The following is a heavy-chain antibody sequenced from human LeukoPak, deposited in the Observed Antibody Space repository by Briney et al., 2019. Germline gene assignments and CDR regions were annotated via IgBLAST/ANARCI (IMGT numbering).Heavy chain of an antibody. CDR3: ARDRDGGFVFDI. Sequence: GGSLRLSCADSGFSFSNYVMHWVRQAPGKGLEYVSAIMPNGETRGYANSMKGRFTISRDNSKNTLYLQMGSLRAEDMAIYYCARDRDGGFVFDIWGQGTLVTVSS. CDR2: IMPNGETR. V-gene: IGHV3-64*01. D-gene: IGHD2-15*01. CDR1: GFSFSNYV. J-gene: IGHJ3*02.